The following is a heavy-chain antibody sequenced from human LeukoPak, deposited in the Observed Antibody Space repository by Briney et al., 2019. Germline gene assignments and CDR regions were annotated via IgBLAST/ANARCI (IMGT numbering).Heavy chain of an antibody. CDR2: ISAYNGNT. Sequence: GASVKVSCKASGYTFTSYGISWVRQAPGQGLEWMRWISAYNGNTNYAQKLQGRVTMTTDTSTSTAYMELRSLRSDDTAVYYCARDHCSGGSCYRSQTDYWGQGTLVTVSS. D-gene: IGHD2-15*01. CDR3: ARDHCSGGSCYRSQTDY. CDR1: GYTFTSYG. J-gene: IGHJ4*02. V-gene: IGHV1-18*01.